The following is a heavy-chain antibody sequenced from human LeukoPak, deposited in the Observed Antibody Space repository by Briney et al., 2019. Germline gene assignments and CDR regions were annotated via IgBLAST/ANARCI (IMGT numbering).Heavy chain of an antibody. CDR2: IKQDGSEK. Sequence: ETLSLTCTVSGGSISSSSYYWGWIRQPPGKGLEWVANIKQDGSEKYYVDSVKGRFTISRDNAKNSLYLQMNSLRAEDTAVYYCARVGGDGYNYFKYYFDYWGQGTLVTVSS. CDR1: GGSISSSSYY. CDR3: ARVGGDGYNYFKYYFDY. D-gene: IGHD5-24*01. J-gene: IGHJ4*02. V-gene: IGHV3-7*01.